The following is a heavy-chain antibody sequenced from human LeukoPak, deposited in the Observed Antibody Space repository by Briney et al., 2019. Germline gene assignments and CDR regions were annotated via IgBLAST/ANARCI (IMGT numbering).Heavy chain of an antibody. CDR2: INQDETDI. D-gene: IGHD1-26*01. CDR3: AKARGSYSFDF. V-gene: IGHV3-7*03. CDR1: RFTFGSSW. Sequence: GGSLRLSCAASRFTFGSSWMSWLRQAPGKGLEWVATINQDETDISYVDSVKGRFTISRDNAKNSLYLQMNSLRAEDTAVYYCAKARGSYSFDFWGQGTLVTVSS. J-gene: IGHJ4*02.